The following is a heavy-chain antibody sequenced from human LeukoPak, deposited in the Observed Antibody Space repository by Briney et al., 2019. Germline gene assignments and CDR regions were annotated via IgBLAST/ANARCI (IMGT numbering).Heavy chain of an antibody. CDR3: ARGGIAAAGRRNYYYYGMDV. D-gene: IGHD6-13*01. CDR1: GGSFSGYY. Sequence: SETLSLTCAVYGGSFSGYYWSWIRQPPGKGLEWIGEINHSGSTNYNPSLKSRVTISVDTSKNQFSLKLSSVTAADTAVYYCARGGIAAAGRRNYYYYGMDVWGQGTTVTVSS. V-gene: IGHV4-34*01. CDR2: INHSGST. J-gene: IGHJ6*02.